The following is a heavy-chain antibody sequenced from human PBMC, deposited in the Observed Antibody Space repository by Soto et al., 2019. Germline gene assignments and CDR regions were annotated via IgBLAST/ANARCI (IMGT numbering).Heavy chain of an antibody. CDR2: ISGSGGST. Sequence: LRLSCSAAGSTFSSYAMSWVRQAPGKGLEWDSAISGSGGSTYYADSVKGRFTISRDNSKNTLYLQMNSLRAEDTAVYYCAKGEESDTAMVPQSYYYGMDVWGQGTTVTVSS. J-gene: IGHJ6*02. V-gene: IGHV3-23*01. CDR1: GSTFSSYA. CDR3: AKGEESDTAMVPQSYYYGMDV. D-gene: IGHD5-18*01.